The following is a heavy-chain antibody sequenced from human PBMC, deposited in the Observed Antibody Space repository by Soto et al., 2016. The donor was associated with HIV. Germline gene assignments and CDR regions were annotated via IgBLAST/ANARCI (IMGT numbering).Heavy chain of an antibody. CDR3: ARMGFDY. J-gene: IGHJ4*02. Sequence: QVQLVQSGAEVKKPGASVKVSCKASGYTFTGHNIHWVRQAPGQGLEWMGWINPRSGDTKYAQKFQGRVTMTRDTSITTAYMELSSLKSDDTAVYYCARMGFDYWGQGTLVTVSS. CDR1: GYTFTGHN. CDR2: INPRSGDT. V-gene: IGHV1-2*02.